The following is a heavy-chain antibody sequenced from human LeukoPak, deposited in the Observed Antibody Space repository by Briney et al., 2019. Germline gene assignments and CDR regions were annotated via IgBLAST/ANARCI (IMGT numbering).Heavy chain of an antibody. V-gene: IGHV3-23*01. D-gene: IGHD6-13*01. CDR1: ELTFSSYA. CDR3: AKEFSSSWYYYFDY. CDR2: ISGSGGTT. Sequence: GGSLRLSCAASELTFSSYAMSWVRQAPGKGLEWVSAISGSGGTTYYTDSVKGRFTISRDNSKNTLYLQMNSLRAEDTAVYYCAKEFSSSWYYYFDYWGQGTLVTVSS. J-gene: IGHJ4*02.